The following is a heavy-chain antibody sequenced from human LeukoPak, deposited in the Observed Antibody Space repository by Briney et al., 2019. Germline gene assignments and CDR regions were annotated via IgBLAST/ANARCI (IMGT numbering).Heavy chain of an antibody. V-gene: IGHV3-7*01. CDR2: LHADGSEK. D-gene: IGHD5-12*01. J-gene: IGHJ4*02. CDR3: ARGGYSFDY. Sequence: AGGSLRLSCVGSGFSLSGYWMSRVRQAPGKGLEWVARLHADGSEKYYVGSVKGRFTISGDNAKNSLYLQMNSLRVDDTAVYYCARGGYSFDYLGQGTLVTVSS. CDR1: GFSLSGYW.